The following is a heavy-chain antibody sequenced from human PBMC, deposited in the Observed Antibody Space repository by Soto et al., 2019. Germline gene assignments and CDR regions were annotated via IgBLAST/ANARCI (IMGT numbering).Heavy chain of an antibody. CDR2: IYPGDSDT. D-gene: IGHD6-6*01. J-gene: IGHJ4*02. V-gene: IGHV5-51*01. CDR1: GGSISSYY. CDR3: ARSSIAAHLSSFDY. Sequence: ETLSLTCTVSGGSISSYYWSWIRQPPGKGLEWMGIIYPGDSDTGYSPSFQGQVTISADKSINTAYLQWSSLKASDTAMYYCARSSIAAHLSSFDYWGQGTLVTVSS.